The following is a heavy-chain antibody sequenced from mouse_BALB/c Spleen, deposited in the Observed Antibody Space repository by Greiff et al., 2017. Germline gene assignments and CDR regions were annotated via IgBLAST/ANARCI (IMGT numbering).Heavy chain of an antibody. D-gene: IGHD2-3*01. CDR2: ISSGGSYT. J-gene: IGHJ2*01. CDR1: GFTFSSHA. Sequence: EVKLVESGGGLVKPGGSLKLSCAASGFTFSSHAMSWVRQSPEKRLEWVAEISSGGSYTYYPDTVTGRFTISRDNAKNTLYLEMSSLRSEDTAMYYCARKADGYYPFDYWGQGTTLTVSS. V-gene: IGHV5-9-4*01. CDR3: ARKADGYYPFDY.